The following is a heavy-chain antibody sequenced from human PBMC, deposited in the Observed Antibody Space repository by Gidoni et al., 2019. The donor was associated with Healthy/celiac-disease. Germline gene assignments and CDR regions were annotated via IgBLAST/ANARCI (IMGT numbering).Heavy chain of an antibody. J-gene: IGHJ4*02. CDR1: GFTFSSYA. CDR2: ISYDGSNK. D-gene: IGHD2-15*01. V-gene: IGHV3-30-3*01. CDR3: ASLERYCSGGSCYPFDY. Sequence: QVQLVESGGGVVQPGRSLRLSCAASGFTFSSYAMNWVRQAPGKGLEWVAVISYDGSNKYYADSVKGRFTISRDNSKNTLYLQMNSLRAEDTAVYYCASLERYCSGGSCYPFDYWGQGTLVTVSS.